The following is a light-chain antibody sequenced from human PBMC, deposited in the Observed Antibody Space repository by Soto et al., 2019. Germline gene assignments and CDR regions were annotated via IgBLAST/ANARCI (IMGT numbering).Light chain of an antibody. CDR1: TGTVTSGHY. Sequence: QAVVTQEPSLTVSLGGTMILTCGSSTGTVTSGHYPYWFQQKPGQAPRTLIYDPSNRQSWTPARFSGSLLWGKAALTLSGAQPEDEAAYYCLLSYGGVVVIGGGTKLTVL. CDR3: LLSYGGVVV. CDR2: DPS. V-gene: IGLV7-46*01. J-gene: IGLJ2*01.